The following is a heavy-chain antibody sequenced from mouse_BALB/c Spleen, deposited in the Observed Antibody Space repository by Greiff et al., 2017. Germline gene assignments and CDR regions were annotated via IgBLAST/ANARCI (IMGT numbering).Heavy chain of an antibody. Sequence: EVKLMESGGGLVQPGGSLKLSCAASGFTFSSYTMSWVRQTPEKRLEWVAYISNGGGSTYYPDTVKGRFTISRDNAKNTLYLQMSSLKSEDTAMYYCARRGTTAPMDYWGQGTSVTVSS. D-gene: IGHD1-2*01. J-gene: IGHJ4*01. CDR3: ARRGTTAPMDY. V-gene: IGHV5-12-2*01. CDR2: ISNGGGST. CDR1: GFTFSSYT.